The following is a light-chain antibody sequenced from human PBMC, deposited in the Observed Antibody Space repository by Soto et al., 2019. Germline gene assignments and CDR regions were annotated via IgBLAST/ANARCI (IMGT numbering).Light chain of an antibody. V-gene: IGKV3-11*01. J-gene: IGKJ1*01. CDR3: QQRSNWPPWT. CDR2: DAS. CDR1: QSVSSY. Sequence: IVWTQSPATLSLSPGERATLSCRASQSVSSYLAWYQQKPGQAPRLLIYDASNRATGIPARFSGSGSGTDFTLTISSLEPEDFAVYYCQQRSNWPPWTFGQGTKVEIK.